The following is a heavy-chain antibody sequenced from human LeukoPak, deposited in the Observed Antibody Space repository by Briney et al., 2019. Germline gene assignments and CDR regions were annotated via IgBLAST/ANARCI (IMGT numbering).Heavy chain of an antibody. Sequence: SVKVSCKASGGTFSSYAISWVRQTPGQGLEWMGGIIPIFGTANYAQKFQGRVTITADESTSTAYMELSSLRSEDTAVYYCARAATMIVVVAPFDPWGQGTLVTVSS. CDR1: GGTFSSYA. D-gene: IGHD3-22*01. V-gene: IGHV1-69*01. CDR3: ARAATMIVVVAPFDP. CDR2: IIPIFGTA. J-gene: IGHJ5*02.